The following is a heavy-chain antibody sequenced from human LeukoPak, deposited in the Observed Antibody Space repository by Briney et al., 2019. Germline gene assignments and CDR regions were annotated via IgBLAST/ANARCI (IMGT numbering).Heavy chain of an antibody. D-gene: IGHD2-2*01. J-gene: IGHJ4*02. CDR2: IYYSGST. Sequence: SETLSLTCTVSGGSISSSSYYWGWIRQPPGKGLEWIGSIYYSGSTYYNPSPKSRVTISVDTSKNQFSLKLSSVTAADTAVYYCVREGYQLPHYWGQGTLVTVSS. CDR1: GGSISSSSYY. CDR3: VREGYQLPHY. V-gene: IGHV4-39*07.